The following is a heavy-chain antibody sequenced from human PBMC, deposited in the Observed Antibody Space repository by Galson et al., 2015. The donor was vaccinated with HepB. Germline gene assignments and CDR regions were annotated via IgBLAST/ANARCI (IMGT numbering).Heavy chain of an antibody. J-gene: IGHJ2*01. D-gene: IGHD3-10*01. CDR2: INPYSGVT. V-gene: IGHV1-18*04. CDR1: GYTFTSYG. CDR3: PRGKVMIRRRYLDP. Sequence: SVKVSCEASGYTFTSYGISWVRQAPGQGLEWVGWINPYSGVTNFAQQFQDGVTMTTDTSTSTAYMELRSLRSDDTAVCYCPRGKVMIRRRYLDPWGRGPPVTVSS.